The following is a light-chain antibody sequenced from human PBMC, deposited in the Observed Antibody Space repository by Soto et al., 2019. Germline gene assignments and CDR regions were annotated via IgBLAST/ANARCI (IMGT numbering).Light chain of an antibody. CDR2: LNSDGSH. CDR1: SGHSSYA. CDR3: QTWGTGIQV. Sequence: QSALTQSPSASASLGASVKLTCTLSSGHSSYAIAWHQQQPEKDPRYLMKLNSDGSHSKGDAIPDRFSGSSSGAERYLTISSLQSEDEADYYCQTWGTGIQVFGGGTKLTVL. J-gene: IGLJ2*01. V-gene: IGLV4-69*01.